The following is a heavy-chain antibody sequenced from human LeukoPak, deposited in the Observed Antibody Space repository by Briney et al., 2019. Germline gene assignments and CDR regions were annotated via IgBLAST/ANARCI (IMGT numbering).Heavy chain of an antibody. Sequence: PTASVKVSCKASGYTFTSYDINWVRQATGQGLEWMGWMNPSSGNTGYAQKFQGRVTITRNTSISTAYMELSSLGSEDTAVYYCARDGRLLNYNMDVWGKGTTVTVSS. V-gene: IGHV1-8*03. D-gene: IGHD2-15*01. J-gene: IGHJ6*03. CDR3: ARDGRLLNYNMDV. CDR2: MNPSSGNT. CDR1: GYTFTSYD.